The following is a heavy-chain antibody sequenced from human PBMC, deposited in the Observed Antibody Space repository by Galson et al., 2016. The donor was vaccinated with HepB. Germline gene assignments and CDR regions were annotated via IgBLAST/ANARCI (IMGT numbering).Heavy chain of an antibody. Sequence: SMSLSCAASGFTFSSYDMHWVRQATGKALVWVSAIGTAGDTYYPGSVKGRFTLSRENAKYSLYLQMNTLRAEATAVYYCARGGLGYCSGGSCPLGDYGMDVWGQGTTVTVSS. J-gene: IGHJ6*02. V-gene: IGHV3-13*01. CDR1: GFTFSSYD. CDR2: IGTAGDT. CDR3: ARGGLGYCSGGSCPLGDYGMDV. D-gene: IGHD2-15*01.